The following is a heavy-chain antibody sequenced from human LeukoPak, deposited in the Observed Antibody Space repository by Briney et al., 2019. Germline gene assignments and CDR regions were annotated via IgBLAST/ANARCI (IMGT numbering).Heavy chain of an antibody. CDR3: ATTETTVGYYYYGMDV. CDR2: FYSGGTT. J-gene: IGHJ6*02. D-gene: IGHD1-1*01. Sequence: GGSLRLSCAASGVTVSSNYMSWVRQAPGKGREGGSVFYSGGTTYYADPVTGRFTISRHNSKNTLYLQMNSLRAEDTAVYYCATTETTVGYYYYGMDVWGQGTTVTVSS. CDR1: GVTVSSNY. V-gene: IGHV3-53*04.